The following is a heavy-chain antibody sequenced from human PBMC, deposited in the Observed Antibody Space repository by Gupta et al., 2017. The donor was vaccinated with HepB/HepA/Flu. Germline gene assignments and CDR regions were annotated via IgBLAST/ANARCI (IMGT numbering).Heavy chain of an antibody. CDR1: GFIFSNYW. V-gene: IGHV3-7*01. J-gene: IGHJ6*03. D-gene: IGHD1-7*01. CDR3: AKHRTSRFTSGHNYGYMDL. Sequence: EVQLVDSGGGLVQPGGSLSLSCEASGFIFSNYWMTWVRQAPGNRLEFLANIKHDGSETNYGDSVRGRFTISRDNAKSSLYLQMNSLSVEDTAIYHCAKHRTSRFTSGHNYGYMDLWGKGTTVVVSS. CDR2: IKHDGSET.